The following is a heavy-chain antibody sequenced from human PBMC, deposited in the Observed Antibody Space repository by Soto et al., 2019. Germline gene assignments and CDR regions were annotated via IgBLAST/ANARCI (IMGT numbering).Heavy chain of an antibody. J-gene: IGHJ6*02. V-gene: IGHV3-33*01. CDR3: AREGGMDSGSYYSSYYYGMDV. D-gene: IGHD1-26*01. Sequence: QAQLVESGGGVVQPGRSLRLSCAASGFTFSSYGMHWVRQAPGKGLEWVAVIWYDGSNKYYADSVKGRFTISRDNSKNTLYLQMNSLRAEDTAVYYCAREGGMDSGSYYSSYYYGMDVWGQGTTVTVSS. CDR1: GFTFSSYG. CDR2: IWYDGSNK.